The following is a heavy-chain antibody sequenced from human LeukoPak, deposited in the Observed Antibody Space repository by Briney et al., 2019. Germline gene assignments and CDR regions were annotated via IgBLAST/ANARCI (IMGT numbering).Heavy chain of an antibody. CDR3: AREMVLRYFDWFRTQYNWFDP. V-gene: IGHV4-38-2*02. CDR1: GYSISSGYY. CDR2: IYHSGST. Sequence: ASETLSLTCAVSGYSISSGYYWGWIRQPPGKGLEWIGSIYHSGSTYYNPSLKSRVTISVDTSKNQFSLKLSSVTAADTAVYYCAREMVLRYFDWFRTQYNWFDPWGQGTLVTVSS. J-gene: IGHJ5*02. D-gene: IGHD3-9*01.